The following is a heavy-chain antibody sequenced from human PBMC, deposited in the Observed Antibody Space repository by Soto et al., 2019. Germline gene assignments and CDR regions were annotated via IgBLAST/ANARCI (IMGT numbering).Heavy chain of an antibody. V-gene: IGHV4-59*01. CDR3: ARGAAAWRDNWFDP. D-gene: IGHD6-13*01. CDR1: GGSISSYY. CDR2: IYYSGST. J-gene: IGHJ5*02. Sequence: QVQLQESGPGLVKPSETLSLTCTVSGGSISSYYWSWIRQPPGKGLEWIGYIYYSGSTNYNPSLKSRVTISVDTSKNQFSLKLSSVTAGDTAVYYCARGAAAWRDNWFDPWGQGTLVTVSS.